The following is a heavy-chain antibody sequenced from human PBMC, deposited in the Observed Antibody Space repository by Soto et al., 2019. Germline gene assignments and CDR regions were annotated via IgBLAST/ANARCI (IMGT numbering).Heavy chain of an antibody. J-gene: IGHJ4*02. CDR1: GYTFTGYY. CDR2: INPNSGGT. D-gene: IGHD2-2*01. V-gene: IGHV1-2*02. Sequence: ASVKVSCKASGYTFTGYYMHWVRQAPGQGLEWMGWINPNSGGTNYAQKFQGRVTMTRDTSISTAYVELSRLRPDDTAVYYCASLATLGYCSSTSCPIDYWGQGTLVTVSS. CDR3: ASLATLGYCSSTSCPIDY.